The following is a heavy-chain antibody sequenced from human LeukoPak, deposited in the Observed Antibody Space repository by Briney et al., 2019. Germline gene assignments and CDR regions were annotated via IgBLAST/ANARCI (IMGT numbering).Heavy chain of an antibody. CDR2: ISSSSSYI. CDR3: AGDRVATLGHFDY. CDR1: GFTFSSYS. J-gene: IGHJ4*02. D-gene: IGHD5-12*01. Sequence: PGGSLRLSCAASGFTFSSYSMNWVRQAPGKGLEWVSSISSSSSYIYYADSVKGRFTISRDNAKNSLYLQMNSLRAEDTAVYHCAGDRVATLGHFDYWGQGTLVTVSS. V-gene: IGHV3-21*01.